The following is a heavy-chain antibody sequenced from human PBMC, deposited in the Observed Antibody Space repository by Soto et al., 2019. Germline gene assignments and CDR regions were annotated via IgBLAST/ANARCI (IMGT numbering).Heavy chain of an antibody. D-gene: IGHD3-3*01. V-gene: IGHV3-21*01. CDR3: ARDLVLIIKGRDYYYGMDV. CDR1: GFTVTSNY. Sequence: PGGSLRLSCAASGFTVTSNYMSWVRQAPGKGLEWVSSISSSSSYIYYADSVKGRFTISRDNAKNSLYLQMNSLRAEDTAVYYCARDLVLIIKGRDYYYGMDVWWQGITVTVS. J-gene: IGHJ6*01. CDR2: ISSSSSYI.